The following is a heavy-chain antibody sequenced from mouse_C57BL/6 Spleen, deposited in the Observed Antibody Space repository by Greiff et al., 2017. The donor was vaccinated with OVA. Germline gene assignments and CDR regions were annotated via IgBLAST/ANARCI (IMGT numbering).Heavy chain of an antibody. V-gene: IGHV5-4*01. CDR2: ISDGGSYT. D-gene: IGHD4-1*01. CDR1: GFTFSSYA. Sequence: EVQLVESGGGLVKPGGSLKLSCAASGFTFSSYAMSWVRQTPEKRLEWVATISDGGSYTYYPDNVKGRFTISRDNAKNNLYLQMSHLKSEDTAMYYCARENWDEGYAMDYWGQGTSVTVSS. CDR3: ARENWDEGYAMDY. J-gene: IGHJ4*01.